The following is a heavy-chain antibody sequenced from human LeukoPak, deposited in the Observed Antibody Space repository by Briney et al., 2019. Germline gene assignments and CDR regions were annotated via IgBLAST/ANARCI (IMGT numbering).Heavy chain of an antibody. Sequence: SETLSLTCAVYGGSFSGYYWSWIRQPPGKGLEWTGEINHSGSTNYNPSLKSRVTISVDTSKNQFSLKLSSVTAADTAVYYCARRIAASRTYYYYYGMDVWGKGTTVTVSS. CDR1: GGSFSGYY. CDR3: ARRIAASRTYYYYYGMDV. D-gene: IGHD6-13*01. J-gene: IGHJ6*04. CDR2: INHSGST. V-gene: IGHV4-34*01.